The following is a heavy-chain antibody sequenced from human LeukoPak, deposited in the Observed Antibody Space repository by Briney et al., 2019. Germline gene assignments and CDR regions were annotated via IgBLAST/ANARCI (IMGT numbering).Heavy chain of an antibody. J-gene: IGHJ4*02. CDR2: IGGSGTTT. Sequence: GGSLRLSCAASGFIFSNYAITWVRQAPGKGLEWVSTIGGSGTTTSYADSVKGRFTISRDNSKNTLYLQMNSLRAEDTAVYYCAKVGSGVFDYWGQGTLVTVSS. CDR3: AKVGSGVFDY. D-gene: IGHD2-15*01. CDR1: GFIFSNYA. V-gene: IGHV3-23*01.